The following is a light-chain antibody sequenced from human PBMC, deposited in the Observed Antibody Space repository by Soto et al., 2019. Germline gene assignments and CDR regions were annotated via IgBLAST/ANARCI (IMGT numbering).Light chain of an antibody. CDR3: SSYAGAVV. CDR1: SSNVGSYNL. Sequence: QSVLTQPASVSGSPGQSITISCTRISSNVGSYNLVSWYQHPPGKAPKLIIYEGSERPSGVSNRFSGAQSGHTASLTISGLQAADEADYYCSSYAGAVVFGGGTNLTVL. CDR2: EGS. V-gene: IGLV2-23*01. J-gene: IGLJ2*01.